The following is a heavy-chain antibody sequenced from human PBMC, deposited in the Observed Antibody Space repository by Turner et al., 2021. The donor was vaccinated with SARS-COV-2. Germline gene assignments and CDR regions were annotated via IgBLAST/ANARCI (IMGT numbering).Heavy chain of an antibody. Sequence: QVQLVQSGAEVKKPGASVKVSCKASGYTFTSYYMHWVRQAPGQGLEGMGIINPSGGYTGYAQKFQGRVTMTRDTSTSTVYMELSSLRYEDTAVYYCARVGGAFDIWGQGTMVTVSS. CDR3: ARVGGAFDI. CDR1: GYTFTSYY. V-gene: IGHV1-46*01. J-gene: IGHJ3*02. CDR2: INPSGGYT.